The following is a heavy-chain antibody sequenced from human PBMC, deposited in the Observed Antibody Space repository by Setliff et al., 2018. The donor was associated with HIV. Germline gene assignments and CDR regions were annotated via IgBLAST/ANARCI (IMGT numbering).Heavy chain of an antibody. CDR1: GPSINLHY. D-gene: IGHD4-17*01. V-gene: IGHV4-59*11. Sequence: SETLSLTCTVSGPSINLHYWSWLRQSPGKGFEWIGYIYSTGITNYNPSLQSRVTISMVASRNQFSLKVTSVTAADTAVYYCAKGAGFYGDYTFDHWGQGRQVTVSA. J-gene: IGHJ4*02. CDR2: IYSTGIT. CDR3: AKGAGFYGDYTFDH.